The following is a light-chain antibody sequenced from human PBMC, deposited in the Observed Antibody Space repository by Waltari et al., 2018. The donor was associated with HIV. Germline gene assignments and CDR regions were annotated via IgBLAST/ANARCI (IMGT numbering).Light chain of an antibody. V-gene: IGLV6-57*04. CDR2: DNN. J-gene: IGLJ3*02. CDR1: GGSIASNF. CDR3: QSFETGTWV. Sequence: NFMLTQPHSVSESPGKTVTISCPRSGGSIASNFLQWYQQRPGSAPTTVIYDNNKRPSGVPDRFSGSIDSSSNSASLTISGLKTEDEADYYCQSFETGTWVFGGGTKLTVL.